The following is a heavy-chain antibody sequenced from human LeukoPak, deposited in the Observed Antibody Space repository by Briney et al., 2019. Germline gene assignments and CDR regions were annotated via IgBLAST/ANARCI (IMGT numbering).Heavy chain of an antibody. CDR3: AKVSKYGDYLYDAFDI. CDR2: ISDSGGRT. Sequence: SGGSLRLSCAVSGITLSNYGMSWVRQAPGKGLEWVAGISDSGGRTNYADSVKGRFTISRDNSKNTLYLQMNSLRAEDTAVYYCAKVSKYGDYLYDAFDIWGQGTMVTVSS. D-gene: IGHD4-17*01. J-gene: IGHJ3*02. V-gene: IGHV3-23*01. CDR1: GITLSNYG.